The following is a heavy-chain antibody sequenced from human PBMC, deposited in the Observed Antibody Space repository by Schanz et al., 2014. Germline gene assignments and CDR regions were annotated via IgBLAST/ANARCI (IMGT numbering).Heavy chain of an antibody. V-gene: IGHV3-NL1*01. Sequence: QVQLVESGGGVVRPGRSLRLSCATSGFTFRSYGMHWVRQAPGKGLEWVSGIGGSGDSTHYADSVKGRFIISRDNSKNTLYLQVNSLRAEDTAVYYCAKHVRSLTGNDYWGQGTLVTVSS. J-gene: IGHJ4*02. CDR3: AKHVRSLTGNDY. CDR2: IGGSGDST. D-gene: IGHD3-9*01. CDR1: GFTFRSYG.